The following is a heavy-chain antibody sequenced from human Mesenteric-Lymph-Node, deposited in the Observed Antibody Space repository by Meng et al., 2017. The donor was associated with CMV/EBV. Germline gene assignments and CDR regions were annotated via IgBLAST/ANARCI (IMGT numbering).Heavy chain of an antibody. V-gene: IGHV1-8*02. J-gene: IGHJ4*02. CDR3: ARGDYGSGRYLNY. CDR1: GYTFTSCD. D-gene: IGHD3-10*01. Sequence: CKTSGYTFTSCDINWVRQAPGQGLEWVGYMSPNSGNTNYAQQFQGRVTMTRDTPITTAYMELSSLRSDDTAVYYCARGDYGSGRYLNYWGQGTLVTVSS. CDR2: MSPNSGNT.